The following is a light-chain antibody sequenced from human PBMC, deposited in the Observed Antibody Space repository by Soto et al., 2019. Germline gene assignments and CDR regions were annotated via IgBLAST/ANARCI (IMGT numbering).Light chain of an antibody. CDR2: DD. CDR3: AAWDDSLGGVV. CDR1: SSNIGTNT. V-gene: IGLV1-44*01. J-gene: IGLJ2*01. Sequence: QSVLTQPPSASGTPGQTVTISCSGSSSNIGTNTANWYRQLPGTAPTLLSYDDQRPSGVPDRFSGSKSGSSASLAISGLQSEDEADYYCAAWDDSLGGVVFGGGTKLTVL.